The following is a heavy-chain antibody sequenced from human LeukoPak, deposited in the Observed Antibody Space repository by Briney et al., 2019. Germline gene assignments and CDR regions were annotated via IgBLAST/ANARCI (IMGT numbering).Heavy chain of an antibody. CDR2: ISAYNGNT. CDR3: AATYCSGGSCYVLGGXNWFXX. V-gene: IGHV1-18*01. D-gene: IGHD2-15*01. J-gene: IGHJ5*02. CDR1: GYTFTSYG. Sequence: ASVKVSCKASGYTFTSYGISWVRQAPGQGLEWMGWISAYNGNTNYAQKLQGRVTMTTDTSTSTAYMELRSLRSDDTAVYYCAATYCSGGSCYVLGGXNWFXXWGQGTLVTX.